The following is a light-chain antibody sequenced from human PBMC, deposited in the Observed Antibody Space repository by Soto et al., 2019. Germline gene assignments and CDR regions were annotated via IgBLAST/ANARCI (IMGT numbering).Light chain of an antibody. CDR2: ATS. CDR1: QNIDNY. J-gene: IGKJ1*01. V-gene: IGKV1-17*01. Sequence: DIQMTQSPSSLSASLGDRVTITCRASQNIDNYLNWYQHKPGKAPKLLIYATSTLQSGVPSRFSGSGSGTEFTLTISSLQSEDFAVYYCQQYNNWPRTFGQGTKVDIK. CDR3: QQYNNWPRT.